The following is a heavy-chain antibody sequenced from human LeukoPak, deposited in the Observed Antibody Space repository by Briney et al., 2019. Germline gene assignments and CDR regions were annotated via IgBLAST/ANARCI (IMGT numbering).Heavy chain of an antibody. J-gene: IGHJ4*02. D-gene: IGHD3-10*01. CDR2: IYPGDSDT. CDR3: ARRGRGNYYGSGSFPINYYFDY. V-gene: IGHV5-51*01. Sequence: GESLKISCKGSGYSFTSYWIGWVRQMPGKGLEWMGIIYPGDSDTRYSPSFQGQVTISADKSISTAYLQWSSLKASVTAMYYCARRGRGNYYGSGSFPINYYFDYWGQGTLVTVSS. CDR1: GYSFTSYW.